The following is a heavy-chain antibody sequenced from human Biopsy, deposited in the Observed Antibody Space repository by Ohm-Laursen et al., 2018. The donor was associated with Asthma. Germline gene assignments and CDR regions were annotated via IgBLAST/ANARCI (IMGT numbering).Heavy chain of an antibody. V-gene: IGHV3-30*03. J-gene: IGHJ3*02. Sequence: SLRVACAQPGFVLTQCGMHQLRPSPGKGLEWVALVSSVVQNKYYEDSVKRRFTISRDNSRKRLYLQINRLTVEDSAVYFCARQSGEGYGDSSCFDIWGQGTKVAVSS. CDR3: ARQSGEGYGDSSCFDI. D-gene: IGHD3-22*01. CDR1: GFVLTQCG. CDR2: VSSVVQNK.